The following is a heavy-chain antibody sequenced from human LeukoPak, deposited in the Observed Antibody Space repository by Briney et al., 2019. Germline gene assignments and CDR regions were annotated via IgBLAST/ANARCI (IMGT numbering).Heavy chain of an antibody. Sequence: GAALKISYKGSGYSFTSYWIGWGRPMPGKGGGWMGIIYPGDSDTRYSPSFQGQVTISADKSISTAYLQWSSLKASDTAMYYCARQHCSSTSCYADAFDIWGQGTMVTVSS. J-gene: IGHJ3*02. CDR2: IYPGDSDT. V-gene: IGHV5-51*01. CDR3: ARQHCSSTSCYADAFDI. D-gene: IGHD2-2*01. CDR1: GYSFTSYW.